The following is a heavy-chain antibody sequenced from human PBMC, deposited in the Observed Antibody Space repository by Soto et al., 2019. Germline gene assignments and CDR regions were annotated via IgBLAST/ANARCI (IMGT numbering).Heavy chain of an antibody. CDR2: IYHSGST. V-gene: IGHV4-30-2*01. J-gene: IGHJ5*02. Sequence: SETLSPPCPGSGGTPSRGGYPRSWVRQPPGKGLEWIGYIYHSGSTCYNPSLKSRVTISVDRSKNQFSLKLSSMTAADTAVYYCARASLSSSWYEDNWFDPWGQGTLVTVSS. D-gene: IGHD6-13*01. CDR3: ARASLSSSWYEDNWFDP. CDR1: GGTPSRGGYP.